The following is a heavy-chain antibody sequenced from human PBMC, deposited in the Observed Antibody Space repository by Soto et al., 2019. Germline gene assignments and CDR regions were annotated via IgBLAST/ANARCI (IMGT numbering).Heavy chain of an antibody. D-gene: IGHD4-17*01. CDR3: ARASGYGVGAFDI. Sequence: QVQLVQSGAEVKKPGASVKVSCKASGYTFNNYGVSWVRQAPGQGLEWMGWISAYSGNKNYAQKLQDRVTMTTDTSTSTAYLELRSLRSDDTAVYYWARASGYGVGAFDIWGQGTMVTVSS. V-gene: IGHV1-18*01. J-gene: IGHJ3*02. CDR2: ISAYSGNK. CDR1: GYTFNNYG.